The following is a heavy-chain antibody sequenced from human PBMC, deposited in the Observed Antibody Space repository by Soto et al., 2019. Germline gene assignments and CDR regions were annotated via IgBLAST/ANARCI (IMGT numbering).Heavy chain of an antibody. CDR3: AKSRSSFFYYGMDV. V-gene: IGHV3-30*18. J-gene: IGHJ6*02. CDR1: GFTFYSYG. CDR2: ISSDGSNE. Sequence: GGSLRLSCAASGFTFYSYGMYWVRQTPDKGLEWVAAISSDGSNEYYADSVKGRFTISRDNSKNTLYVQMNSLRGEDTAVYYCAKSRSSFFYYGMDVWGQGTTVTVSS. D-gene: IGHD3-10*01.